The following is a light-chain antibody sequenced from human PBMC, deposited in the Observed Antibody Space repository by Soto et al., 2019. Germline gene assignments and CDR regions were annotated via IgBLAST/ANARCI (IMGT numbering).Light chain of an antibody. V-gene: IGLV1-40*01. CDR1: SSNIGAGYD. CDR2: GNT. J-gene: IGLJ2*01. CDR3: QSYDSSLSAVV. Sequence: QSVLTQPPSVSGAPGQRVTISCTGSSSNIGAGYDVHWYQQLPGTAPKLLIYGNTQQPSGVPDRFSGSKSGTSASLAITGLQAEDEADYYCQSYDSSLSAVVFGGGTKLTVL.